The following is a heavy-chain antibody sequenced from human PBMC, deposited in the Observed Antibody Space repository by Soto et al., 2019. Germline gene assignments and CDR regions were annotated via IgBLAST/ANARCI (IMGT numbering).Heavy chain of an antibody. D-gene: IGHD6-19*01. V-gene: IGHV3-48*02. CDR1: GFTFSSYS. CDR2: ISSSSSTI. Sequence: GGSLRLSCAASGFTFSSYSMNWVRQAPGKGLEWVSYISSSSSTIYYADSVKGRFTISRDNAKNSLYLQMNSLRDEDTAVYYCARVSGYSSGWYDPVLESAFDIWGQGTMVTVSS. J-gene: IGHJ3*02. CDR3: ARVSGYSSGWYDPVLESAFDI.